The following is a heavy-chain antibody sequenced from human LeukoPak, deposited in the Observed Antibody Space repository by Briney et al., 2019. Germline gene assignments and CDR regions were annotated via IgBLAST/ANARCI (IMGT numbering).Heavy chain of an antibody. Sequence: ASVKVSFKASGYTFTGYYMHWVRQAPGQGLEWMGWINPNSGGTNYAQKFQGRVTMTRDTSISTAYMELSRLRSDDTAVYYCATIYSSSWFPFDYWGQGTLVTVSS. CDR3: ATIYSSSWFPFDY. CDR1: GYTFTGYY. CDR2: INPNSGGT. D-gene: IGHD6-13*01. V-gene: IGHV1-2*02. J-gene: IGHJ4*02.